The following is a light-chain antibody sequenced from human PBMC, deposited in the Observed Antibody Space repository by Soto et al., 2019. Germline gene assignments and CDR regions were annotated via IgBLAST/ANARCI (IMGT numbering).Light chain of an antibody. Sequence: EIVMTQSPATLSVSPGERATLSCRASQSVSSNLACYQQKPGQAPRLLIYGASTRATVIPSRFSGSGSGTEFSLTISSLQSEDSAVYYCQQYNNWPPGYTFGQGTKLEIK. CDR2: GAS. CDR3: QQYNNWPPGYT. V-gene: IGKV3-15*01. J-gene: IGKJ2*01. CDR1: QSVSSN.